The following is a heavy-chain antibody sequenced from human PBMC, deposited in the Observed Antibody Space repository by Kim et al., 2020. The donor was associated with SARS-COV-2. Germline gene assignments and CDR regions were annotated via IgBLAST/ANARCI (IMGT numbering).Heavy chain of an antibody. CDR3: ARDGSGSYIFDY. CDR1: GGSISSSSYY. D-gene: IGHD3-10*01. Sequence: SETLSLTCTVSGGSISSSSYYWGWIRQPPGKGLEWIGSIYYSGSTYYNPSLKSRVTISVDTSKNQFSLKLSSVTAADTAVYYCARDGSGSYIFDYWGQG. CDR2: IYYSGST. V-gene: IGHV4-39*07. J-gene: IGHJ4*02.